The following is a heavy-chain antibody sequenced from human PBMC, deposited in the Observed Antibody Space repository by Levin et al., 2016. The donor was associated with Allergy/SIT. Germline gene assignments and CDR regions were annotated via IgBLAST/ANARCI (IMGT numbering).Heavy chain of an antibody. J-gene: IGHJ4*02. CDR2: IDPSNSYT. Sequence: VRQMPGKGLEWMGRIDPSNSYTDYRPSFQGHVTISVDKSISTAYLQWHSLRDSDTATYYCTADASGSDYWGQGTLVTVSS. CDR3: TADASGSDY. V-gene: IGHV5-10-1*01. D-gene: IGHD6-19*01.